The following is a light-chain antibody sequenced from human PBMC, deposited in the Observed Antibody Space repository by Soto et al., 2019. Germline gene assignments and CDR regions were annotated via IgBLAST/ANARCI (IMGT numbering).Light chain of an antibody. V-gene: IGLV6-57*04. CDR1: SGTIASAY. Sequence: NFMLTQPLSVSESPGKTVTISCTRSSGTIASAYVQWYQQRPGSAPSAVIYEDHKRPSGVPDRFSGSIDSSSKSASLTISGLKTEDEADYYCQSYDVTNRQVVFGGGTKLTVL. CDR3: QSYDVTNRQVV. J-gene: IGLJ2*01. CDR2: EDH.